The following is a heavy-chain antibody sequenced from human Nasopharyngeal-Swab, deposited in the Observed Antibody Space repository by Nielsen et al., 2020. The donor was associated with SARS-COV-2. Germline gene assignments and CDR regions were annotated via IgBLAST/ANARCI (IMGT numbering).Heavy chain of an antibody. Sequence: SVKVSCKASGGTFSSYAISWVRQAPGQGLEWMGRIIPILGIANYAQKFQGRVTMTRNTSISTAYMELSSLRSEDTAVYYCARASSGDFDYWGQGTLVTVSS. CDR1: GGTFSSYA. CDR3: ARASSGDFDY. V-gene: IGHV1-69*04. D-gene: IGHD1-26*01. CDR2: IIPILGIA. J-gene: IGHJ4*02.